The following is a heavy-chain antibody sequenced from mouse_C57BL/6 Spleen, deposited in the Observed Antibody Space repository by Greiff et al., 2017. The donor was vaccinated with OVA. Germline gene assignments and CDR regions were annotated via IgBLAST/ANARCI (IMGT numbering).Heavy chain of an antibody. CDR2: INPSTGGT. Sequence: VQLQQSGPELVKPGASVKISCKASGYSFTGYYMNWVKQSPEKSLEWIGEINPSTGGTTYNQKFKAKATLTVDKSSSTAYMQLQSLTSEDSAVYYCARRSVRTSFDYWGQGTTLTVSS. CDR1: GYSFTGYY. V-gene: IGHV1-42*01. CDR3: ARRSVRTSFDY. J-gene: IGHJ2*01.